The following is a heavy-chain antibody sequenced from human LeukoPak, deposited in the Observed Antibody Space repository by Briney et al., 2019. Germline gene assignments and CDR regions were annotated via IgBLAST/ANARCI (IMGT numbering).Heavy chain of an antibody. CDR2: MNPNSGNT. Sequence: GASVKVSCKASGYSFTNYDINWVRQATGQGLEWMGGMNPNSGNTGLAQKFQGRVTMTRNTSMLTAHMELSSLTSEDTAVYYCARVYCSVVVAATRGCYFDSWGQGTLVTVSS. J-gene: IGHJ4*02. CDR1: GYSFTNYD. V-gene: IGHV1-8*01. D-gene: IGHD2-15*01. CDR3: ARVYCSVVVAATRGCYFDS.